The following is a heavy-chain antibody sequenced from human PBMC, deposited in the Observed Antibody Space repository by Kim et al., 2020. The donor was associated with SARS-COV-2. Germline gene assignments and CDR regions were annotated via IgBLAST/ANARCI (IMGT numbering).Heavy chain of an antibody. Sequence: GGSLRLSCAASGFTFSSYGMHWVRQDPGKGLEWVAVIWYDGSNKYYADSVKGRFTISRDNSKNTLYLQMNSLRAEDTAVYYCAKASIAAAGTRYYGMGVWGQGTTVTVSS. CDR3: AKASIAAAGTRYYGMGV. CDR2: IWYDGSNK. V-gene: IGHV3-33*06. CDR1: GFTFSSYG. D-gene: IGHD6-13*01. J-gene: IGHJ6*02.